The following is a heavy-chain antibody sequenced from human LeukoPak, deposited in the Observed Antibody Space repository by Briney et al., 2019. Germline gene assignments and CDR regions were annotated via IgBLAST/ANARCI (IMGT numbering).Heavy chain of an antibody. Sequence: GGSLRLSCAVSGFSFSTYAMHWVRQAPGKGLEWVAVISYDGSNKYYADSVKGRFTIYRDNSKNTLYLQMNSLRAEDTAVYYCARGSLKIIAVSSDWGQGTLVTVSS. J-gene: IGHJ4*02. CDR1: GFSFSTYA. CDR3: ARGSLKIIAVSSD. V-gene: IGHV3-30-3*01. D-gene: IGHD6-19*01. CDR2: ISYDGSNK.